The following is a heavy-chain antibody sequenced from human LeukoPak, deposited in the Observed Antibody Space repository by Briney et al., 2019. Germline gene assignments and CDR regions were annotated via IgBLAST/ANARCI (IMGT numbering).Heavy chain of an antibody. CDR2: ISGGGGFT. J-gene: IGHJ4*02. D-gene: IGHD4-17*01. CDR3: ARGYGDYVFFY. Sequence: GGSLRLSCAASGFTFNTCGMNWVRQAPGKGLEWVSTISGGGGFTYYADSVKGRFTISRDNSKNTLYLQMNSLRAEDTAVYYCARGYGDYVFFYWGQGTLVTVSS. CDR1: GFTFNTCG. V-gene: IGHV3-23*01.